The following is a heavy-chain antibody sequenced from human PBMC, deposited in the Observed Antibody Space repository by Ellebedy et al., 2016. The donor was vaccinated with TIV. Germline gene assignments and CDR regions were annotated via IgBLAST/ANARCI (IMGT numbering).Heavy chain of an antibody. CDR3: ARKWYDYSNYLFDY. V-gene: IGHV5-51*01. CDR1: GYSFVSYW. J-gene: IGHJ4*02. CDR2: IYPGDSDT. Sequence: KVSXXGSGYSFVSYWIAWVRQMPGKGLEWMGIIYPGDSDTRYSPSFQGQVTISADKSISTAYLQWSSLKASDTAMYYCARKWYDYSNYLFDYWGQGTLVTVSS. D-gene: IGHD4-11*01.